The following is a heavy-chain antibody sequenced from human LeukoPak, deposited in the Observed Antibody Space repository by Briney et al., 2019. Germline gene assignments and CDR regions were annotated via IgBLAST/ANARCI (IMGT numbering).Heavy chain of an antibody. CDR3: ARVEYSSGWYYTPYYYYGMDV. CDR2: INTNTGNP. CDR1: GYTFTSYA. D-gene: IGHD6-19*01. J-gene: IGHJ6*02. Sequence: GASVKVSCKASGYTFTSYAMNWVRQAPGQGLEWMGWINTNTGNPTYAQGFTGRFVFSLDTSVSTAYLQISSLKAEDTAVYYCARVEYSSGWYYTPYYYYGMDVWGQGTTVTVSS. V-gene: IGHV7-4-1*02.